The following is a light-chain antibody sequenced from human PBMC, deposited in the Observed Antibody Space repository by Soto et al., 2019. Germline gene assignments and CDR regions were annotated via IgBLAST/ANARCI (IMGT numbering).Light chain of an antibody. CDR3: CSYAGSSPLFDV. Sequence: QSALTQPASVSGSPGQSITISCTGTSSDVGSYNLVSWYQQHPGKAPKLMIYEVSKRPSGVSNRFSGSKSGNTASLTISGLQAEDEADYYCCSYAGSSPLFDVFGTGTKLTVL. CDR1: SSDVGSYNL. J-gene: IGLJ1*01. CDR2: EVS. V-gene: IGLV2-23*02.